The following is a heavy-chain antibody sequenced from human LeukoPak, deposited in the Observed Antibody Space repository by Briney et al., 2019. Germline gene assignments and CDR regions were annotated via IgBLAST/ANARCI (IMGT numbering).Heavy chain of an antibody. D-gene: IGHD3-22*01. V-gene: IGHV3-48*03. CDR3: AKDFPHYYEVPHGMDV. Sequence: GGSLRLSCAASGFAFGQYDMNWVRQAPGKGLEWIAYISVRAGTIYYGDSAEGRFTISRDDAKNSLYLQMNGLRVEDTAIYYCAKDFPHYYEVPHGMDVWGQGTTVTV. CDR2: ISVRAGTI. J-gene: IGHJ6*02. CDR1: GFAFGQYD.